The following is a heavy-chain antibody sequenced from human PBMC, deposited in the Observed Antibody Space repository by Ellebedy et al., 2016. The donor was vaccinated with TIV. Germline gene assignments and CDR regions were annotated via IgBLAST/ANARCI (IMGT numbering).Heavy chain of an antibody. V-gene: IGHV3-53*01. CDR3: ARRKEYSGSYYFDY. CDR1: GFTFSNAW. J-gene: IGHJ4*02. Sequence: GGSLRLSXAASGFTFSNAWMSWVRQAPGKGLEWVSVIYSGGSTYYADSVKGRFTISRDNSKNTLYLQMNSLRAEDTAVYYCARRKEYSGSYYFDYWGQGTLVTVSS. CDR2: IYSGGST. D-gene: IGHD1-26*01.